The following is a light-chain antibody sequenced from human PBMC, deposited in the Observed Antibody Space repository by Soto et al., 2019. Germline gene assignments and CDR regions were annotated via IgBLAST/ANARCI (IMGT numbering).Light chain of an antibody. J-gene: IGKJ2*01. CDR1: QHVSSN. CDR3: QQYNNWPYT. CDR2: RAS. Sequence: EIVMTQSTATLSVSPGGSATLSCRASQHVSSNFAWYRQKPGQAPTLLIYRASTRATGIPARFSGSGSGTEFTLTISSLQSEDVAVYYCQQYNNWPYTFGQGTKLEIK. V-gene: IGKV3-15*01.